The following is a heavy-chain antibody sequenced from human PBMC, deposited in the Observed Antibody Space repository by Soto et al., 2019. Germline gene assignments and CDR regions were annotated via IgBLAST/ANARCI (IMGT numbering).Heavy chain of an antibody. D-gene: IGHD3-3*01. CDR1: GGSVSSGSYY. CDR3: VRKGRVLLFLGRLPAGIDL. V-gene: IGHV4-61*01. CDR2: IYYSGSP. J-gene: IGHJ5*02. Sequence: PSDTLSLPCTVSGGSVSSGSYYWSWIRQPPGKGLEWIGYIYYSGSPNYNPSLTSRVTLSVATSKNPFSLNLTSVTAAPTSLYYCVRKGRVLLFLGRLPAGIDLWGQGTLVTVSS.